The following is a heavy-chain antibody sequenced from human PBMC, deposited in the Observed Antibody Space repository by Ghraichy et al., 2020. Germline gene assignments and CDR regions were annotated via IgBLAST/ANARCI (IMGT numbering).Heavy chain of an antibody. Sequence: GGSLRLSCAASGFTFSNYWMLWVRQAPGKGLEWVANIKQNGSKTYYLDSVKGRFTISRDNAKNSLYLQMNSLRAEDTAVYYCAKFRPFDYWGQGTLVTVSS. CDR1: GFTFSNYW. CDR2: IKQNGSKT. V-gene: IGHV3-7*01. CDR3: AKFRPFDY. J-gene: IGHJ4*02.